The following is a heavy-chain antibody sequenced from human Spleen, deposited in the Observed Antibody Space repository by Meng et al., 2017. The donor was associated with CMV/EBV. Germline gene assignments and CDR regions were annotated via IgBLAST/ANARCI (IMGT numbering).Heavy chain of an antibody. CDR2: IYSGGST. CDR1: GFTVSSNY. V-gene: IGHV3-66*02. Sequence: SCAASGFTVSSNYMSWVRQAPGKGLEWVSVIYSGGSTYYADSVKGRFTISRDNSKNTLYLQMNSLRAEDTAVYYCARDLVPGDAFDIWGQGTMVTVSS. CDR3: ARDLVPGDAFDI. D-gene: IGHD5-12*01. J-gene: IGHJ3*02.